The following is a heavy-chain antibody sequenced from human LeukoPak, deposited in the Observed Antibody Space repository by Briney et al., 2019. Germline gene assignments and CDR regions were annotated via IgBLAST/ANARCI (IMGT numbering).Heavy chain of an antibody. J-gene: IGHJ3*02. CDR1: GFTFSTHW. CDR3: ATIVQGAFEI. V-gene: IGHV3-74*03. CDR2: IDPGGSST. D-gene: IGHD5-24*01. Sequence: GGSLRLSCAASGFTFSTHWMVWVRRAPGKGLLWVYRIDPGGSSTTYADSVKGRFTNSTDNARSTLYLQMNSLRDEDAAVYYCATIVQGAFEIWGLGTMVTVSS.